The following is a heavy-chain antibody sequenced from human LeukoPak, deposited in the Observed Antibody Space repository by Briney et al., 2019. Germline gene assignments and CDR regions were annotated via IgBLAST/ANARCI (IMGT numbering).Heavy chain of an antibody. V-gene: IGHV4-34*01. D-gene: IGHD6-13*01. J-gene: IGHJ6*03. CDR2: INHSGST. Sequence: SETLSLTCAVYGGSFNGYYWSWIRQPPGKGLEWIGEINHSGSTNYNPSLKSRVTISVDTSKNQFSLKLSSVTAADTAVYYCAREGSAAAGPYYYYMDVWGKGTTVTVSS. CDR3: AREGSAAAGPYYYYMDV. CDR1: GGSFNGYY.